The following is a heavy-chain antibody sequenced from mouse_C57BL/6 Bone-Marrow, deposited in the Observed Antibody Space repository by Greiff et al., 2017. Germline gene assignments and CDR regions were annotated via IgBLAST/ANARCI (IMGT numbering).Heavy chain of an antibody. J-gene: IGHJ1*03. D-gene: IGHD1-1*01. CDR3: ARGYYYGSSSNWYFDV. CDR1: GYTFTSYW. V-gene: IGHV1-69*01. Sequence: QVQLQQPGAELVMPGASVKLSCKASGYTFTSYWMHWVKQRPGQGLEWIGEIDPSDSYTNYNQKFKGKSTLTVDKSSSTAYMQLSSLTSEDSAVDYCARGYYYGSSSNWYFDVWGTGTTVTVSS. CDR2: IDPSDSYT.